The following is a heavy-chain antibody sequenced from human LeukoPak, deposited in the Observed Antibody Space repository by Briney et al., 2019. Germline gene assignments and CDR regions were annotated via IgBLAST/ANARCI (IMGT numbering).Heavy chain of an antibody. J-gene: IGHJ4*02. CDR2: INHSGST. V-gene: IGHV4-34*01. Sequence: SETLSLTCAVYGGSFSGYYWSWIRQPPGKGLEWIGEINHSGSTNYNPSLKSRVTISVDTSKNQFSLKLSSATAADTAVYYCARGWGYYGSGRTPHYFDYWGQGTLATVSS. CDR1: GGSFSGYY. CDR3: ARGWGYYGSGRTPHYFDY. D-gene: IGHD3-10*01.